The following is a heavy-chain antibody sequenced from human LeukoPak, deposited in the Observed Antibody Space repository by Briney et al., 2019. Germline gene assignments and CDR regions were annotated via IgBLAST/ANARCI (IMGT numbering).Heavy chain of an antibody. Sequence: GGSLRLSCAASGFTFSSYSMNWVRQAPGKGLEWVSSISSSSSYIYYADSVKGRFTISRDNAKNSLYLQMNSLRAEDTAVYYCAKDRMVYSSGWFFDYWGQGTLVTVSS. CDR3: AKDRMVYSSGWFFDY. J-gene: IGHJ4*02. CDR1: GFTFSSYS. CDR2: ISSSSSYI. D-gene: IGHD6-19*01. V-gene: IGHV3-21*01.